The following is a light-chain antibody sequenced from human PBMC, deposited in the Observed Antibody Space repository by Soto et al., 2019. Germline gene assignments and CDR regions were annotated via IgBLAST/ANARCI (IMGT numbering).Light chain of an antibody. V-gene: IGKV1-5*01. CDR3: QQYDTYFRYT. J-gene: IGKJ2*01. Sequence: DIQMTQSPSTLSASVGDRVTITCRASQSISSRLAWYQKKPGKAPKLLIYDALNLESGVPSSFSGSGSGTEFTISIGSLQPDDFASYDCQQYDTYFRYTFGQGTKQEIK. CDR2: DAL. CDR1: QSISSR.